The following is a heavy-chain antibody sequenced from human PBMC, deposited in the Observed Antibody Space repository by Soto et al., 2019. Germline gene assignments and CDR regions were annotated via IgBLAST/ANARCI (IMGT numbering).Heavy chain of an antibody. V-gene: IGHV5-10-1*01. CDR1: GYTFTSYW. CDR3: AKQGLPLGVATVHYYYYGMDV. J-gene: IGHJ6*02. CDR2: IGPSDSYT. D-gene: IGHD5-12*01. Sequence: PGESLKISGKGSGYTFTSYWISWVRQMPGKRLEWMGRIGPSDSYTNYSPSLQGHVTTSADKSISTAYLQWSSLKPSCTAMYYCAKQGLPLGVATVHYYYYGMDVWGQGTTVTVSS.